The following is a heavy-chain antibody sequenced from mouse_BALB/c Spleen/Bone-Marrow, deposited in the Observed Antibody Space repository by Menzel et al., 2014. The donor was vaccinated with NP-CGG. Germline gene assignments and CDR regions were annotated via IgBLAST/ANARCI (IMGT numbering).Heavy chain of an antibody. D-gene: IGHD2-4*01. Sequence: EVQLVESGPELVKPGASMKISCKASGYSFTGYTMNWVEQSHGKNLEWIGLINPYNGGTSYNQKFKGKATLTVDKSSSTAYMELLSLTSEDSAVYYCARSYYDYDDAMDYWGQGTSVTVSS. V-gene: IGHV1-18*01. CDR1: GYSFTGYT. CDR2: INPYNGGT. J-gene: IGHJ4*01. CDR3: ARSYYDYDDAMDY.